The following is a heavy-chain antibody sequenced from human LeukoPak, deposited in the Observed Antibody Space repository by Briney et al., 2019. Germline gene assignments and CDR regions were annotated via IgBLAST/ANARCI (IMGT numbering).Heavy chain of an antibody. J-gene: IGHJ4*02. CDR1: GGSISSSSYY. Sequence: SETLSLTCTVSGGSISSSSYYWGWIRQPPGKGLEWIGSIYYSGSTYYSPSLKSRVTISVDTSKNQFSLKLSSVTAADTAVYYCARRGTTVTPFDYWGQGTLVTVSS. V-gene: IGHV4-39*07. CDR3: ARRGTTVTPFDY. CDR2: IYYSGST. D-gene: IGHD4-11*01.